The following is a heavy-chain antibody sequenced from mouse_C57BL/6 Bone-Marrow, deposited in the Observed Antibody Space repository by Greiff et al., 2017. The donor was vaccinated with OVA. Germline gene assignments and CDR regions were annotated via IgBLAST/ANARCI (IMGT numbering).Heavy chain of an antibody. J-gene: IGHJ4*01. D-gene: IGHD1-1*01. V-gene: IGHV1-55*01. CDR1: GYTFTSYW. CDR3: ARSGITTVEGDFAMDD. CDR2: IYPGSGRT. Sequence: QVQLQQPGAELVKPGASVKMSCKASGYTFTSYWITWVKQRPGQGLEWIGDIYPGSGRTNYNEKFKSKATLTVETSSSTAYMQLSSLTSEDSAVYYCARSGITTVEGDFAMDDWGQGTSVTVSS.